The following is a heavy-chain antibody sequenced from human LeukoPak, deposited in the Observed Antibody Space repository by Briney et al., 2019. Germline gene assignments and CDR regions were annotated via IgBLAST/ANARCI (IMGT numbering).Heavy chain of an antibody. Sequence: SVKVSCKASGGTFSSYAISWVRQAPGQGLEWMGRIIPILGIANYAQKFQGRVTMTTDTSTSTAYMELRSLRSDDTAVYYCARHSGWLGNWFDPWGQGTLVTVSS. CDR1: GGTFSSYA. V-gene: IGHV1-69*04. CDR3: ARHSGWLGNWFDP. D-gene: IGHD6-19*01. CDR2: IIPILGIA. J-gene: IGHJ5*02.